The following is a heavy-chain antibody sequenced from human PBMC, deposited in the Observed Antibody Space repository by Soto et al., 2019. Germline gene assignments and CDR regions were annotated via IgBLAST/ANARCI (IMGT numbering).Heavy chain of an antibody. CDR1: GFTFSDSW. D-gene: IGHD4-4*01. CDR3: VRGGSNYAS. J-gene: IGHJ5*02. Sequence: EVQLVESGGGLVQPGGSLRLSCTASGFTFSDSWMTWVRQAPGKELEWVARIKPDESEKKYADSVKGRFSISRDNAKNSMYLQMDSLRGEDTAVYYCVRGGSNYASWGQGTLVTVSS. V-gene: IGHV3-7*01. CDR2: IKPDESEK.